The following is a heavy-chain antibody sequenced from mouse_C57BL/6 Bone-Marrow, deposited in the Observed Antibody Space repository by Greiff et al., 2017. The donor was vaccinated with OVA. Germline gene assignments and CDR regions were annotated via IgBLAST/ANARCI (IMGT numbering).Heavy chain of an antibody. J-gene: IGHJ4*01. V-gene: IGHV1-78*01. CDR2: IYPRAGST. Sequence: QVQLQQSDAELVKPGASVKISCKVSGYTFTDHTIPWMKQRPEQGLEWIGYIYPRAGSTKYNEKFKGKATLSADKSSSTANMQLNSLTSEDSAVYFGSSARELRLQRMDYWGQGTSVTVSS. CDR1: GYTFTDHT. CDR3: SSARELRLQRMDY. D-gene: IGHD3-2*02.